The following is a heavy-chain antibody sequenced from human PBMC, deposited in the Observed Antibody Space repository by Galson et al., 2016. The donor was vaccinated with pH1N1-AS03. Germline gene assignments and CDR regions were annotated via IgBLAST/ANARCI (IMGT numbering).Heavy chain of an antibody. CDR1: GDSTFDYY. D-gene: IGHD1-14*01. V-gene: IGHV4-4*09. CDR2: IQTTGNT. CDR3: ARDPPLETGWYFDL. Sequence: LSLTCTVSGDSTFDYYWNWIRQPPGKGLEWIGYIQTTGNTKYNPSLKSRVTMSIDTSKNQFSLHLMSVTAADTALYYCARDPPLETGWYFDLWGRGTLVTVSS. J-gene: IGHJ2*01.